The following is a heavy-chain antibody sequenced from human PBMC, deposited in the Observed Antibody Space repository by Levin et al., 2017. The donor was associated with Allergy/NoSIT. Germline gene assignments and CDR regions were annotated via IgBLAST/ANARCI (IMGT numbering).Heavy chain of an antibody. J-gene: IGHJ6*02. V-gene: IGHV4-4*07. D-gene: IGHD3-10*01. CDR3: ARDQITMVRGRPDPYYDYGMDV. CDR2: IYTSGST. Sequence: LSQTLSLTCTVSGGSISSYYWSWIRQPAGKGLEWIGRIYTSGSTNYNPSLKSRVTMSVDTSKNQFSLKLSSVTAADTAVYYCARDQITMVRGRPDPYYDYGMDVWGQGTTVTVSS. CDR1: GGSISSYY.